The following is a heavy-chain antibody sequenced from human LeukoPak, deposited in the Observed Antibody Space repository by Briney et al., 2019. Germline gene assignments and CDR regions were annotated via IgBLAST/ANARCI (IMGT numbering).Heavy chain of an antibody. CDR1: LGSISSSSYY. V-gene: IGHV4-39*01. J-gene: IGHJ4*02. CDR2: IYYSGST. CDR3: ARHETGDFDY. D-gene: IGHD3-9*01. Sequence: SQTLSLTCTVSLGSISSSSYYSGWIRPPPERGVERIWSIYYSGSTYYTTSLKSRVIISVHTSKNHSSRKLSSVTAADTAVYYCARHETGDFDYWGKGTLVTVSS.